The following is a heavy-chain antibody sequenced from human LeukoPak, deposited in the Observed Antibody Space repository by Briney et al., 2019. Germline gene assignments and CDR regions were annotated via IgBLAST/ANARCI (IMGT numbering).Heavy chain of an antibody. D-gene: IGHD3-22*01. V-gene: IGHV3-20*04. CDR3: ARDPYDSSDYYHTHYFDY. CDR1: GFTFDDYG. J-gene: IGHJ4*02. CDR2: INWNGGST. Sequence: PGGSLRLSCAASGFTFDDYGMSWVRQAPGKGLEWVSGINWNGGSTGYADSVKGRFTISRDNAKNSLYLQMNSLRAEDTALYYCARDPYDSSDYYHTHYFDYWGQGTPVTVSS.